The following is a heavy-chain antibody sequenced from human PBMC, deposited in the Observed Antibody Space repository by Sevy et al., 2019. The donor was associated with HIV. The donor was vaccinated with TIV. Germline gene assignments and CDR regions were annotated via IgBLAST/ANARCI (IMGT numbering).Heavy chain of an antibody. CDR3: ARESGSNWYFDL. CDR2: VWNDGSTR. D-gene: IGHD1-26*01. CDR1: GFTFSSYG. Sequence: GGSLRLSCAASGFTFSSYGMHWVRQAPGKGLEWLGTVWNDGSTRYYADSVKGRFAISRDNSKNTMYLQMNSLRAEDTAVYSCARESGSNWYFDLWGRGTLVTVSS. V-gene: IGHV3-33*01. J-gene: IGHJ2*01.